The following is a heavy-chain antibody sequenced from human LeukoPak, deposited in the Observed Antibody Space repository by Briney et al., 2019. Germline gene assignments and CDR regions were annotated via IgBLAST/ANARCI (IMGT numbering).Heavy chain of an antibody. V-gene: IGHV3-20*01. J-gene: IGHJ3*02. CDR3: ARDNAGARRRAFDI. CDR1: GFTFDDYG. CDR2: INWNGGST. Sequence: GGSLRLSCAASGFTFDDYGMSWVRQAPGKGLEWVSGINWNGGSTGYADSVKGRFTISRDNAKNSLYLQMNSLRAEDTALYDCARDNAGARRRAFDIWGQGTMVTVSS. D-gene: IGHD6-25*01.